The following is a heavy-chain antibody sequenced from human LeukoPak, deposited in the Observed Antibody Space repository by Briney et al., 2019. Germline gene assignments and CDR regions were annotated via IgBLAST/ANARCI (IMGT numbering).Heavy chain of an antibody. D-gene: IGHD2-2*02. CDR1: GGSFSGYY. CDR3: ARVGPYCSSTSCYTKSPYYFDY. V-gene: IGHV4-34*01. Sequence: SETLSLTCAVYGGSFSGYYWTWIRQTPGKGLEWIGEINHSGSTNYNPSLKSRVTISVDTSRNQFSLKLSSVTAADTAVYYCARVGPYCSSTSCYTKSPYYFDYWGQGTLVTVSS. CDR2: INHSGST. J-gene: IGHJ4*02.